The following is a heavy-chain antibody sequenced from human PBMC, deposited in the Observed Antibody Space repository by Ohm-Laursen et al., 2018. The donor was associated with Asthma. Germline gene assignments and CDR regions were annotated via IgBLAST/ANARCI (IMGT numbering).Heavy chain of an antibody. Sequence: ETLSLTCAVSGASVGDSDWSWVRQPPGREVEFIAYILFRGGANYNPSLKSRVTISVDTSKNQFSLKLSSVTAADTAVYYCARDRGRVVITMSGYYYGMDVWGQGTTVTVSS. J-gene: IGHJ6*02. CDR3: ARDRGRVVITMSGYYYGMDV. V-gene: IGHV4-59*02. CDR1: GASVGDSD. D-gene: IGHD3-22*01. CDR2: ILFRGGA.